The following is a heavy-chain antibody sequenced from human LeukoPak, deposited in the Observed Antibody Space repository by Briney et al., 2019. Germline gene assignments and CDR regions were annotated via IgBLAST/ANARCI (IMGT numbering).Heavy chain of an antibody. CDR1: GYTFTRHY. V-gene: IGHV1-46*01. Sequence: ASVKVSCKASGYTFTRHYMHWVRQAPGQGLEWMGVINPGGSWTNYAQKLQGRVTMTTDTSTSTAYMELRSLRSDDTAVYYCARDAPIVPAAMPTDPWGQGTLVTVSS. J-gene: IGHJ5*02. CDR3: ARDAPIVPAAMPTDP. CDR2: INPGGSWT. D-gene: IGHD2-2*01.